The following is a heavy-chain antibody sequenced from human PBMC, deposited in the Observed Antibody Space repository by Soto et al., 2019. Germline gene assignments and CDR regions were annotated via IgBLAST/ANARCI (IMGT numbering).Heavy chain of an antibody. CDR2: IYYSGST. CDR3: ARLGPYYYDSSGYAFDI. J-gene: IGHJ3*02. V-gene: IGHV4-39*01. CDR1: GGSIGSSSYY. D-gene: IGHD3-22*01. Sequence: KPSETLSLTCTVSGGSIGSSSYYWGWIRHPPGKGLEWIGSIYYSGSTYYNPSLKSRVTISVDTSKNQFSLKLSSVTAADTAVYYCARLGPYYYDSSGYAFDIWGQGTMVTVSS.